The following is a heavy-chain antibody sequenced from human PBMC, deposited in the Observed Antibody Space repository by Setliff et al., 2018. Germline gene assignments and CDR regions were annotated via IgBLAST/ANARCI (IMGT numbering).Heavy chain of an antibody. CDR2: NSA. Sequence: ASVKVSCKASGYTFTSNHIHWGRQAPGQGLEWMGWNSAYAQKFQGRVTMTTDTPTSTAYMELRSLRSDDTAQYYCVRDRAAIVVGPPTAACDIWGQGTMVTVS. CDR1: GYTFTSNH. J-gene: IGHJ3*02. CDR3: VRDRAAIVVGPPTAACDI. D-gene: IGHD2-2*01. V-gene: IGHV1-18*01.